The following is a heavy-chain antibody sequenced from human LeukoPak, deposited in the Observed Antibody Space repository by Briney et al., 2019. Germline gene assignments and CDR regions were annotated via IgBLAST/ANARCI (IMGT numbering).Heavy chain of an antibody. J-gene: IGHJ4*02. CDR2: IKQGGSEK. Sequence: GGSLRLSCAASGFTFSRHWMTWVRQAPGKGLEWMASIKQGGSEKYYADSVKGRFTVSRDDVKSSLYLKMNSLSADDTAVYYCAKGPNYGARVDYSDFWGQGTKVTVSS. CDR1: GFTFSRHW. CDR3: AKGPNYGARVDYSDF. V-gene: IGHV3-7*01. D-gene: IGHD4-17*01.